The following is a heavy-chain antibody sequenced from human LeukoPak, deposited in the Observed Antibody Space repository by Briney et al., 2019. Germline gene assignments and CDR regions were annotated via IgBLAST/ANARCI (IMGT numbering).Heavy chain of an antibody. V-gene: IGHV3-48*01. CDR3: AKALGYCSSASCYYFDN. J-gene: IGHJ4*02. CDR2: ISSRSSTI. Sequence: GGSLRLSCAASGFTFSSYSMNWVRQAPGKGLEWVSYISSRSSTIYYADSVKGRFTISRDNAKNSLYLQMNSLRAEDTAVYYCAKALGYCSSASCYYFDNWGQGTLVTVSS. D-gene: IGHD2-2*01. CDR1: GFTFSSYS.